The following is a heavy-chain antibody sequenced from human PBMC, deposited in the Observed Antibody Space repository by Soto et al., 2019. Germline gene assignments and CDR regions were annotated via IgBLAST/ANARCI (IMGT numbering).Heavy chain of an antibody. D-gene: IGHD3-3*01. CDR3: ARDPVGERTTWAFDI. CDR1: GFTFSSYG. J-gene: IGHJ3*02. V-gene: IGHV3-33*01. CDR2: IWYDGSNK. Sequence: QVQLVESGGGVVQPGRSLRLSCAASGFTFSSYGMHWVRQAPGKGLEWVAVIWYDGSNKYYVDSVKGRFTISRDNSKNTLYLQMNSLRAEDTAVYYCARDPVGERTTWAFDIWGQGTMVTDSS.